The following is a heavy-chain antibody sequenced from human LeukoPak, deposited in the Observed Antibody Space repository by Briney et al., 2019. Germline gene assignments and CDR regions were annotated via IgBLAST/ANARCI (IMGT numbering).Heavy chain of an antibody. J-gene: IGHJ4*02. V-gene: IGHV1-2*02. CDR2: INPNSGGT. Sequence: ASVKVSCKVSGYTFTGYYMHWVRQAPGQGLEWMGWINPNSGGTNYAQKLQGRVTMTTDTSTSTAYMELRSLRSDDTAVYYCARVGDYGDYGLLGYWGQGTLVTVSS. D-gene: IGHD4-17*01. CDR1: GYTFTGYY. CDR3: ARVGDYGDYGLLGY.